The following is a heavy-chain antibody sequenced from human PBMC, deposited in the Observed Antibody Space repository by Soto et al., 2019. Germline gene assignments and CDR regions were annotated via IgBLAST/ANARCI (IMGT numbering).Heavy chain of an antibody. CDR2: IYSGGST. V-gene: IGHV3-66*01. J-gene: IGHJ4*02. Sequence: GGSLSLSCAASGFTVSSNYMSWVRQAPGKGLEWVSVIYSGGSTYYADSVKGRFTISRDNSKNTLYLQMNSLRAEDTAVYYCARVQAIGYCTHWGQGTLVTVSS. CDR1: GFTVSSNY. CDR3: ARVQAIGYCTH. D-gene: IGHD2-8*01.